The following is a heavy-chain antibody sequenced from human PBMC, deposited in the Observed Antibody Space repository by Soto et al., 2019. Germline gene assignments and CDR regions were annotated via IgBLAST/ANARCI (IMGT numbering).Heavy chain of an antibody. CDR1: GGTFSSYA. CDR2: IIPIFGTA. Sequence: ASVKVSCKASGGTFSSYAISWVRQAPGQGLEWMGGIIPIFGTANYAQKFQGRVTITAADTAVYYCARQGRNVGSGTYCWFDPWGQGTLVTVSS. D-gene: IGHD3-10*01. CDR3: P. J-gene: IGHJ5*02. V-gene: IGHV1-69*13.